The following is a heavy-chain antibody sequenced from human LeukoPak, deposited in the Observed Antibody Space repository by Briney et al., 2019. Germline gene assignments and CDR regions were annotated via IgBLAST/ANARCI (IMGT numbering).Heavy chain of an antibody. Sequence: ETLSLTCTVSGGSISHYYWSWIRQPPGKGLEWIGYMYYSGDTNYNPSLKSRVTISVDTSKNQFSLKLTSVTAADTAVYYCARWAQWEPYWYFDLWGRGTLVTVSA. V-gene: IGHV4-59*01. D-gene: IGHD1-26*01. J-gene: IGHJ2*01. CDR2: MYYSGDT. CDR1: GGSISHYY. CDR3: ARWAQWEPYWYFDL.